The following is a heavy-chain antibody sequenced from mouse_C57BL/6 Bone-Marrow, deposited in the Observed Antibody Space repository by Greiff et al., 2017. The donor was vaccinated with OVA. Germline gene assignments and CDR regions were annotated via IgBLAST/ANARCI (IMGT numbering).Heavy chain of an antibody. J-gene: IGHJ2*01. Sequence: EVMLVESGGGLVKPGGSLKLSCAASGFTFSSYAMSWVRQTSEKRLEWVATISDGGSYTYYPDNVKGRFTISRDNAKNNLYLQMSHLKSEDTAMYYCARGLEYFDDWGQGTTLTVSS. CDR1: GFTFSSYA. CDR3: ARGLEYFDD. V-gene: IGHV5-4*03. CDR2: ISDGGSYT.